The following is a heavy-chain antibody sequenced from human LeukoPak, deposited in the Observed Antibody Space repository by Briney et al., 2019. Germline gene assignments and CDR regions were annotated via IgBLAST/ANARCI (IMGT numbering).Heavy chain of an antibody. J-gene: IGHJ3*02. V-gene: IGHV4-61*02. CDR3: ARAGSGSIRPNDDAFDI. D-gene: IGHD3-10*01. Sequence: PSETLSLTCTVSGGSISSSSYYWAWIRQPAGKGLEWIGRIYTSGSTNYNPSLKSRVTISVDTSKNQFSLKLSSVTAADTAVYYCARAGSGSIRPNDDAFDIWGQGTMVTVSS. CDR2: IYTSGST. CDR1: GGSISSSSYY.